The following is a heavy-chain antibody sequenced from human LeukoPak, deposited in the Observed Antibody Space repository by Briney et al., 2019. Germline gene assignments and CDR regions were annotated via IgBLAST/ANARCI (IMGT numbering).Heavy chain of an antibody. CDR2: INHSGST. CDR3: ARVKVGGYSYGYYYYYGMDV. J-gene: IGHJ6*02. CDR1: GGSISSYY. V-gene: IGHV4-34*01. D-gene: IGHD5-18*01. Sequence: SETLSLTCTVSGGSISSYYWSWIRQPAGKGLEWIGEINHSGSTNYNPSLKSRVTISVDTSKNQFSLKLSSVTAADTAVYYCARVKVGGYSYGYYYYYGMDVWGQGTTVTVSS.